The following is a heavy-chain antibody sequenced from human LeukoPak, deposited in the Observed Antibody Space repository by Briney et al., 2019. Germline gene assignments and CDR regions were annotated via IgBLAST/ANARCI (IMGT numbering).Heavy chain of an antibody. CDR1: GFTFSSYE. Sequence: PGGSLRLSCAASGFTFSSYEMNWVRQAPGKGLEWVSVIYSGGSTYYADSVKGRFTISRDNSKNTLYLQMNSLRAEDTAVYYCARDLTTPLDAFDIWGQGTMVTVSS. CDR2: IYSGGST. CDR3: ARDLTTPLDAFDI. V-gene: IGHV3-53*01. J-gene: IGHJ3*02. D-gene: IGHD3-9*01.